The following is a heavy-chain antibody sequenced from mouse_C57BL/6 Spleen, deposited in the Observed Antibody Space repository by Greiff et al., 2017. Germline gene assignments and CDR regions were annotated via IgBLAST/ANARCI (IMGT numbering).Heavy chain of an antibody. J-gene: IGHJ2*01. Sequence: QVQLQQSGPELVKPGASVKISCTASGYAFSSSWMNWVKQRPGKGLEWIGRIYPGDGDTNYNGKFKGKATLTADKSSSTAYMQLSSLTSEDSAVYVCARDSSGPYDFDYWGQGTTLTVSS. CDR3: ARDSSGPYDFDY. D-gene: IGHD3-2*02. CDR1: GYAFSSSW. CDR2: IYPGDGDT. V-gene: IGHV1-82*01.